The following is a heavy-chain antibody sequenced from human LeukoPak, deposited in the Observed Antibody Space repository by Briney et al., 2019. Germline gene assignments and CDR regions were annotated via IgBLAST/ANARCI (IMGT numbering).Heavy chain of an antibody. CDR3: ERKMATTGETDY. D-gene: IGHD5-24*01. CDR2: ISAYNGNT. V-gene: IGHV1-18*01. Sequence: ASVKVSCKASGYTFTSYGISWVRQAPGQGLEWMGWISAYNGNTNYAQKLQGGVTMTTDTSTSTAYMELRSLRSDDTAVYYCERKMATTGETDYWGQGTLVTVSS. CDR1: GYTFTSYG. J-gene: IGHJ4*02.